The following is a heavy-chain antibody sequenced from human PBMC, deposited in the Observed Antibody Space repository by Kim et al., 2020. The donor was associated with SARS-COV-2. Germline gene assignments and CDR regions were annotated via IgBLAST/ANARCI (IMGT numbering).Heavy chain of an antibody. J-gene: IGHJ6*02. V-gene: IGHV1-3*01. D-gene: IGHD2-21*02. CDR1: GYTFTSYA. CDR3: ARDPRRTAISYYYYGMDV. Sequence: ASVTVSCKASGYTFTSYAMHWVRQAPGQRLEWMGWINAGNGNTKYSQKFQGRVTITRDTSASTAYMELSSLRSEDTAVYYCARDPRRTAISYYYYGMDVWGQGTTVTVSS. CDR2: INAGNGNT.